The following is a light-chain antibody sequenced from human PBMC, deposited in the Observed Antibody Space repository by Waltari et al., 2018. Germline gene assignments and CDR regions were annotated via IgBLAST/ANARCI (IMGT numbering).Light chain of an antibody. CDR2: GAS. J-gene: IGKJ1*01. CDR1: QSVSGS. Sequence: EIVLTPSPGPLSLSPGERATLSCRASQSVSGSLAWYQQKAGQAPRLLIYGASSRATGIPDRFSGSGSGTDFSLTISRLEPEDFAVYYCQHYVRLPATFGQGTKVEI. V-gene: IGKV3-20*01. CDR3: QHYVRLPAT.